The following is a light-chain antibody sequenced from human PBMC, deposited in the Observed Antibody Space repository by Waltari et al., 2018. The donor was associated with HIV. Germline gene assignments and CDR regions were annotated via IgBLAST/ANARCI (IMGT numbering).Light chain of an antibody. J-gene: IGLJ3*02. CDR1: SSNIGSNY. V-gene: IGLV1-47*01. Sequence: QSVLTQPPSASGTPGQRVSISCSGSSSNIGSNYVYCYLQVPGTVTKLRRYRNEEWPSGVPDRFSGAKSGTSAALAISGLRSEDEAEYYCAAWDDSLSAWVFGGGTKLTV. CDR2: RNE. CDR3: AAWDDSLSAWV.